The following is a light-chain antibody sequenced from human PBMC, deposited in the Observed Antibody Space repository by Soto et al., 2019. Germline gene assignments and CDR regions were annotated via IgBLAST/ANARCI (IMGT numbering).Light chain of an antibody. CDR2: SDN. V-gene: IGLV1-44*01. CDR1: SSNIGGNT. J-gene: IGLJ3*02. CDR3: ATWDDSLDGRV. Sequence: QSVLTQPPSASGTPGQSVTISCSGSSSNIGGNTVNWYQQFPGTAPKLLIYSDNKRPSGVPDRFSGSKSGTSASLAISGLQSEDEADYYCATWDDSLDGRVFGGGTKLTVL.